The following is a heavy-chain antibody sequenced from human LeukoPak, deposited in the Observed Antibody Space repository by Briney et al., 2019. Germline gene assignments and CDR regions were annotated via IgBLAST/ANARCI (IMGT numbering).Heavy chain of an antibody. J-gene: IGHJ4*02. Sequence: GGSLRLSCAASGFTFDDYAMHWVRQAPGKGLEWVSGISWNSGSIGYADSVKGRFTISRDNSKNTLYLQMNSLRAEDTAVYYCAKDGMYSSSSSYYFDYWGQGTLVTVSS. CDR2: ISWNSGSI. CDR3: AKDGMYSSSSSYYFDY. D-gene: IGHD6-6*01. V-gene: IGHV3-9*01. CDR1: GFTFDDYA.